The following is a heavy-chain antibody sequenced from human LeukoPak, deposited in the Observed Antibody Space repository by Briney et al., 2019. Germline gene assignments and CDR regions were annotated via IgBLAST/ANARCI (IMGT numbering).Heavy chain of an antibody. D-gene: IGHD3-22*01. CDR3: ARELVIGYYDSSGYYPMGNWFDP. V-gene: IGHV4-30-2*01. CDR2: IYHSGST. J-gene: IGHJ5*02. Sequence: SETLSLTCTVSGGSISSGGYYWSWIRQPPGKGLEWIGYIYHSGSTYYNPSLKSRVTISVDTSKNQFSLKLSSVTAADTAVYYCARELVIGYYDSSGYYPMGNWFDPWGQGTLVTVSS. CDR1: GGSISSGGYY.